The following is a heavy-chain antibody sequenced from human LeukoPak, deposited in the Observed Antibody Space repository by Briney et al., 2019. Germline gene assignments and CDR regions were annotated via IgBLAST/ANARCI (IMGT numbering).Heavy chain of an antibody. J-gene: IGHJ4*02. D-gene: IGHD5-18*01. CDR3: ATRSSGYSYGV. CDR2: ISSSSTTI. CDR1: GFTFSSYW. Sequence: GGSLRLSCAASGFTFSSYWIHWVRQAPGKGLEWVSYISSSSTTIYYADSVKGRFTISRDNAKNSLYLQMNSLRAEDTALYYCATRSSGYSYGVWGQGTLVTVSS. V-gene: IGHV3-48*01.